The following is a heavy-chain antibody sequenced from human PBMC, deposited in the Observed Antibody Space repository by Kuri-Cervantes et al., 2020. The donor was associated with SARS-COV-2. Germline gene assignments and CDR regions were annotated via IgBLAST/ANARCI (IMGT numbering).Heavy chain of an antibody. J-gene: IGHJ6*03. CDR2: ISSSSSTI. CDR3: AGDHYYYYYMDV. V-gene: IGHV3-48*01. D-gene: IGHD3-10*01. CDR1: GFTFSSYS. Sequence: GGSLRLSCAASGFTFSSYSMNWVRQAPGKGLEWVSYISSSSSTIYYADSVKGRFTISRDNAKNSLYLQMNSLRAEDTAVYYCAGDHYYYYYMDVWGKGTTVNVSS.